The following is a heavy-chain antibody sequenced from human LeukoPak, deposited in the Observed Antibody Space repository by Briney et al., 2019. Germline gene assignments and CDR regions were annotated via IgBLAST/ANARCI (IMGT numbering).Heavy chain of an antibody. CDR1: GFTFSSYS. V-gene: IGHV3-21*01. D-gene: IGHD2-21*02. CDR2: ISSDSNYI. Sequence: PGGSLRLSCAASGFTFSSYSMNWVRQAPGKGLEWVSSISSDSNYIYYADSVKGRFTISRDNAKGSLYLHMNTLRAEDTAVYYCARRGSGDCYHYWGQGTLVTVSS. CDR3: ARRGSGDCYHY. J-gene: IGHJ4*02.